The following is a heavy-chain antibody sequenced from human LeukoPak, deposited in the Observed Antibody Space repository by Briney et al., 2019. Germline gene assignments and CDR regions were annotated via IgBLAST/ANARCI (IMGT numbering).Heavy chain of an antibody. CDR2: ISGSGGST. CDR3: AKDREIRYGAYDLGDD. V-gene: IGHV3-23*01. Sequence: PGGSLRLSCAASGFTFSSYAMNWVRQAPGKGPEWVSAISGSGGSTYYAGSVKGRFTISRDNSKNTLYLEMNTLRAEDTAVFYSAKDREIRYGAYDLGDDWGQGTLVTV. D-gene: IGHD5-12*01. J-gene: IGHJ1*01. CDR1: GFTFSSYA.